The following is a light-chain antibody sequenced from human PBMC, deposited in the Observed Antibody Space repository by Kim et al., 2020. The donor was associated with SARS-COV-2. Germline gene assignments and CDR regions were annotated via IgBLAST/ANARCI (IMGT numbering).Light chain of an antibody. CDR3: QSRDSGGNVV. Sequence: SSELTQDPAVSVALGQTVRITCQGDSLRSYYATWYQQNPRQAPLLVIFGRNNRPSGIPDRFSGSTSGNTASLTISGAQAEDEADFYCQSRDSGGNVVFGGGTKLTV. CDR2: GRN. V-gene: IGLV3-19*01. J-gene: IGLJ2*01. CDR1: SLRSYY.